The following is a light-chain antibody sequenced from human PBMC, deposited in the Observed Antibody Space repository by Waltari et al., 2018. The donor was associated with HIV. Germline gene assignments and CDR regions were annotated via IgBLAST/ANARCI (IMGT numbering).Light chain of an antibody. Sequence: QSALTQPRSVSGSPGQSVTISCTGSRSDVGGYTYVSWYQQHPGKAPKLIIYDISKRPSGVPDRFSGSKSGNTASLTISGLQAEDDADYYCCSYAGSFKTVFGGGTKVTVL. CDR3: CSYAGSFKTV. J-gene: IGLJ2*01. V-gene: IGLV2-11*01. CDR1: RSDVGGYTY. CDR2: DIS.